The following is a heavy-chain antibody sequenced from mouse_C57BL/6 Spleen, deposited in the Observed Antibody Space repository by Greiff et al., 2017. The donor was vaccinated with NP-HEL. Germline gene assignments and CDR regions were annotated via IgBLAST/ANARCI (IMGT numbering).Heavy chain of an antibody. D-gene: IGHD1-1*01. Sequence: VQLQQSGAELVRPGASVKLSCTASGFNIKDDYMHWVKQRPEQGLEWIGWIDPENGDTEYASKFQGKATITADTSSNTAYLQLSSLTSEDTAVYYCTTTVVEVFDYWGQGTTLTVSS. CDR1: GFNIKDDY. CDR2: IDPENGDT. CDR3: TTTVVEVFDY. J-gene: IGHJ2*01. V-gene: IGHV14-4*01.